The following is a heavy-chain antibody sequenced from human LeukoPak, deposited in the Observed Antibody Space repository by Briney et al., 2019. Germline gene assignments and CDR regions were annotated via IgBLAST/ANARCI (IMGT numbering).Heavy chain of an antibody. V-gene: IGHV3-23*01. J-gene: IGHJ4*02. CDR3: AKGERYCIDGVCYRDY. Sequence: AGGSLRLSCAASGFTFSDYAMNWVRQAPGKGLEWVSDISGSGGNTYYADSVKGRFTISRDNSKNTLYLQMNSLRPEDTAVYYCAKGERYCIDGVCYRDYWGQGTLVTVSS. CDR2: ISGSGGNT. D-gene: IGHD2-8*01. CDR1: GFTFSDYA.